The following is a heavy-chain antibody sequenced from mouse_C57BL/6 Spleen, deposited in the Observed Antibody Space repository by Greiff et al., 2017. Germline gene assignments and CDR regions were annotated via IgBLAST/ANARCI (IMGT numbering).Heavy chain of an antibody. Sequence: QVHVKQPGTELVKPGASVKLSCKASGYTFTSYWMHWVKQRPGQGLEWIGNINPSNGGTNYNEKFKSKATLTVDKSSSTAYMQLSSLTSEDSAVYYCARWQDRDRRYFDYWGQGTTLTVSS. D-gene: IGHD3-2*01. J-gene: IGHJ2*01. CDR1: GYTFTSYW. CDR2: INPSNGGT. V-gene: IGHV1-53*01. CDR3: ARWQDRDRRYFDY.